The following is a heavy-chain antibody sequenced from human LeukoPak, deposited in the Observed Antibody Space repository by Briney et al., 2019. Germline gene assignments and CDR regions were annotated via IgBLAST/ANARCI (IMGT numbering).Heavy chain of an antibody. V-gene: IGHV3-33*01. CDR3: AREPLPLPGYFDL. CDR2: IWYDGSNK. CDR1: GFTFSSYG. J-gene: IGHJ2*01. Sequence: PGGSLRLSCAASGFTFSSYGMHWVRQAPGKGLGWVAVIWYDGSNKYYADSVKGRFTISRDNSKNTLYLQMNSLRAEDTAVYYCAREPLPLPGYFDLWGRGTLVTVSS.